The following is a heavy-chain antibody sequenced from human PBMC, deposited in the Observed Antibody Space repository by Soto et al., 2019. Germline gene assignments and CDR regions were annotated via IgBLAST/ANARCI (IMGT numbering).Heavy chain of an antibody. V-gene: IGHV3-23*01. D-gene: IGHD2-15*01. CDR3: AKYWQEVSGFGMDV. CDR2: ISSGGGST. J-gene: IGHJ6*01. CDR1: GLTFSSYA. Sequence: EVQLLESGGGLVQPGGSLRLSCVASGLTFSSYAMSWVRQGPGKGLEWVSVISSGGGSTYYADSVKGRFTISRDNSKNTFYLRMNNLRADDTAVSFCAKYWQEVSGFGMDVWGQGTTVTVSS.